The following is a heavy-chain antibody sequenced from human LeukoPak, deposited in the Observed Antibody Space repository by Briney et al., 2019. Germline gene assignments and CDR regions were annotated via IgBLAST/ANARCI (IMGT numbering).Heavy chain of an antibody. V-gene: IGHV1-58*01. J-gene: IGHJ6*04. D-gene: IGHD2-2*01. CDR3: AACSSTSCVYYYYGMDV. CDR2: IFVGSGNT. Sequence: GASVKVSCKASGFTFTSSAVQWVRQARGQRLEGMGWIFVGSGNTNYAQKFQERVTITRDMSTSTAYMELSSLRSEDTAVYYCAACSSTSCVYYYYGMDVWGKGTTVTVSS. CDR1: GFTFTSSA.